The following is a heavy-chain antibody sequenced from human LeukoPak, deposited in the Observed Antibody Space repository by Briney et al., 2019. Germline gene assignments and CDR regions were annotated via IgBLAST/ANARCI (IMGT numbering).Heavy chain of an antibody. CDR1: GFTFSTYG. CDR2: IKQDGSEK. V-gene: IGHV3-7*03. D-gene: IGHD3-16*01. J-gene: IGHJ4*02. Sequence: GGSLRLSCAASGFTFSTYGMTWVRQVPGKGLEWVANIKQDGSEKYYVDSVKGRFTISRDNAKNSLYLQMNNLRADDAAIYYCAKDWGDYWGQGNLVTVSS. CDR3: AKDWGDY.